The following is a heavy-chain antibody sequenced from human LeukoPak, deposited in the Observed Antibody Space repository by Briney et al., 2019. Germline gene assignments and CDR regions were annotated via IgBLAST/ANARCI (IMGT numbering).Heavy chain of an antibody. J-gene: IGHJ4*02. CDR3: ARDRVLRYFDWLGYFDY. CDR1: GFTFRSYT. CDR2: ISYDGSNK. D-gene: IGHD3-9*01. V-gene: IGHV3-30*04. Sequence: GGSLRLSCAASGFTFRSYTIHWVRQAPGKGLEWVAVISYDGSNKYYADSVKGRFTISRDNSKNTLYLQMNSLRAEDTAVYYCARDRVLRYFDWLGYFDYWGQGTLVTVSS.